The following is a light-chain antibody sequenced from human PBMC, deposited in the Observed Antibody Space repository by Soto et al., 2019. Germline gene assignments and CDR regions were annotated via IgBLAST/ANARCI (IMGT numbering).Light chain of an antibody. Sequence: QSVLTQPPSVSGAPGQRVTISCTGSSSNIGAGYDVHWYQQLPGTAPKLLIYGNSNRPSGVPDRFSGSKSATSASLAITGLQADDEADYYCQSYDSSLSGSGVFGTGTKLTVL. CDR3: QSYDSSLSGSGV. V-gene: IGLV1-40*01. CDR1: SSNIGAGYD. J-gene: IGLJ1*01. CDR2: GNS.